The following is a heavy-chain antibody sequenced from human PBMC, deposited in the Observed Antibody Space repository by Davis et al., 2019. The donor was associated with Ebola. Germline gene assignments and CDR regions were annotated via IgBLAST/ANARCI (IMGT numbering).Heavy chain of an antibody. D-gene: IGHD4-17*01. Sequence: GESLKISCAASGFTFRNYAIHWVRQAPGKGLEWVAVIAYDGTTQYYADSVKGRFTMSRDNSTNTLYLQMNSLRPEDTAVYYCAGDDGDSVEDGWFDPWGQGTLVTVSS. CDR1: GFTFRNYA. CDR3: AGDDGDSVEDGWFDP. CDR2: IAYDGTTQ. J-gene: IGHJ5*02. V-gene: IGHV3-30*14.